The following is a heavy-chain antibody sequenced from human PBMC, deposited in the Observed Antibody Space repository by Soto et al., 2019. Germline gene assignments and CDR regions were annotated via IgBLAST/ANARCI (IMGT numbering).Heavy chain of an antibody. CDR2: INHSGST. J-gene: IGHJ4*02. CDR3: ARGRHYYDSSGYYPLFY. Sequence: KPSETLSLTCAVYGGSFSGYYWSWIRQPPGKGLEWIGEINHSGSTNYNLSLKSRVTISVDTSKNQFSLKLSSVTAADTAVYYCARGRHYYDSSGYYPLFYWGQGTLVTVSS. CDR1: GGSFSGYY. D-gene: IGHD3-22*01. V-gene: IGHV4-34*01.